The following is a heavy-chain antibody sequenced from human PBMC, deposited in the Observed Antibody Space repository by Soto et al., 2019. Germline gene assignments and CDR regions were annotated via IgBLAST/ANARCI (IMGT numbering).Heavy chain of an antibody. CDR3: ARDGRDSSGWYVYFDY. V-gene: IGHV6-1*01. CDR2: TYYRSKWYN. Sequence: QSQTLSLTCAISGDSVSSNSAAWNWIRQSPSRGLEWLGRTYYRSKWYNDYAVSVKSRITINPDTTKNQFSLQLNSVTPEDTAVYYCARDGRDSSGWYVYFDYWGQGTLVTVSS. CDR1: GDSVSSNSAA. D-gene: IGHD6-19*01. J-gene: IGHJ4*02.